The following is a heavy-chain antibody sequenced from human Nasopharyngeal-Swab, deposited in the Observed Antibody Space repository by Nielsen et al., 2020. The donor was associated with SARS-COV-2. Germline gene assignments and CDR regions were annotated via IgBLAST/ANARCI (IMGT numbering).Heavy chain of an antibody. Sequence: SVKVSCKASGGTFSSYAISWVRQAPGQGLEWMGGIIPIFGTANYAQKFQGRVTITADKSTSTAYMELSSLRSEDTAVYYCAREKGYCSGGSCYNWSDPWGQGTLVTVSS. CDR3: AREKGYCSGGSCYNWSDP. J-gene: IGHJ5*02. D-gene: IGHD2-15*01. V-gene: IGHV1-69*06. CDR2: IIPIFGTA. CDR1: GGTFSSYA.